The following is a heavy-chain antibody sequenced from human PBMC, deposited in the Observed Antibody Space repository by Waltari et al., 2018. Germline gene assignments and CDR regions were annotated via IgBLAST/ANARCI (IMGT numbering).Heavy chain of an antibody. Sequence: QVQLVESGGGVVQPGRSLRLSCAASGFTFSSYAMHWVGQAPGKGLEWVAVISYDGSNKYYADSVKGRFTISRDNSKNTLYLQMNSLRAEDTAVYYCARDLPPAHYFDYWGQGTLVTVSS. CDR2: ISYDGSNK. J-gene: IGHJ4*02. CDR1: GFTFSSYA. CDR3: ARDLPPAHYFDY. V-gene: IGHV3-30-3*01.